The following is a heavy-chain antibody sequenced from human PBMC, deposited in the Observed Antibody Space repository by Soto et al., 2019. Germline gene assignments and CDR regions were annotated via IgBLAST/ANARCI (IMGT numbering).Heavy chain of an antibody. Sequence: QLVQSGAEVKKPGSSVKVSCKASGGDFLSYTISWVRQAPGQGPEWMGTIIPILDVAKHAQKFQGRVAITADKATSTVFMALKSLRSDDTAVYYCAQMWFGELWHGMDVCGQGTKITVSS. CDR1: GGDFLSYT. J-gene: IGHJ6*02. V-gene: IGHV1-69*02. CDR2: IIPILDVA. CDR3: AQMWFGELWHGMDV. D-gene: IGHD3-10*01.